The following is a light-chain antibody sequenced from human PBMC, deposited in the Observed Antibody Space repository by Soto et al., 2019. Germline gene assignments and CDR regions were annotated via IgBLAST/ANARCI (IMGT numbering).Light chain of an antibody. CDR2: EVS. CDR1: SSEVGDYNF. CDR3: SSFSGSNNYV. Sequence: QSALTQPPSASGSPGQSVTISCTGTSSEVGDYNFVSWYQQHPGKAPKLMIYEVSERPSGVPDRFSGSKSGNTASLTVSGLQAEDEADYYCSSFSGSNNYVFGTGTKVTVL. V-gene: IGLV2-8*01. J-gene: IGLJ1*01.